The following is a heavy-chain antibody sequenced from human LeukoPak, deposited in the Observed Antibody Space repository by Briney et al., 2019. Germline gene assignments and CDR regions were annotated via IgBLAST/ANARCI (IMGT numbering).Heavy chain of an antibody. V-gene: IGHV4-34*01. CDR3: ARGGSIVVVPAKGYYFDY. CDR1: GGSFSGYY. D-gene: IGHD2-2*01. CDR2: INHSGST. J-gene: IGHJ4*02. Sequence: NTSETLSLTCAVYGGSFSGYYWSWIRQPPGKGLEWIGEINHSGSTNYNPSLKSRVTMSVDTSKNQFSLKLSSVTAADTAVYYCARGGSIVVVPAKGYYFDYWGQGTLVTVSS.